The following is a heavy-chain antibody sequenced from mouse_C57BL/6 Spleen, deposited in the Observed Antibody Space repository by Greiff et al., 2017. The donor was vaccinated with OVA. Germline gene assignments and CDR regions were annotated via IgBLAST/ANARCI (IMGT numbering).Heavy chain of an antibody. CDR3: ARYLTGDWYFDV. D-gene: IGHD4-1*01. Sequence: EVQRVESGGGLVQPGGSLSLSCAASGFTFTDYYMSWVRQPPGKALEWLGFIRNKANGYTTEYSASVKGRFTISRDNSQSILYLQMNALRAEDSATYYCARYLTGDWYFDVWGTGTTVTVSS. V-gene: IGHV7-3*01. CDR1: GFTFTDYY. CDR2: IRNKANGYTT. J-gene: IGHJ1*03.